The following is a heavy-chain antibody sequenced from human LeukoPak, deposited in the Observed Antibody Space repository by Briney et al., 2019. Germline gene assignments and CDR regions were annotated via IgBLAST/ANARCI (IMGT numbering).Heavy chain of an antibody. Sequence: SETLSLTCTVSGVSISSGGYYWSWIRQHPGKGLEWIGYIYYSGSTYYDPSLKSRVTISVDTSKNQFSLKLSSVTAADTAVYYCARETDDYGDRSFDYWGQGTLVTVSS. D-gene: IGHD4-17*01. J-gene: IGHJ4*02. CDR1: GVSISSGGYY. CDR3: ARETDDYGDRSFDY. V-gene: IGHV4-31*03. CDR2: IYYSGST.